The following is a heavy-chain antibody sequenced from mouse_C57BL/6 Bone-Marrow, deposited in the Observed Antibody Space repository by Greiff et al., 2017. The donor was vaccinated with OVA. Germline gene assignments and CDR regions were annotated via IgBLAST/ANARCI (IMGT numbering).Heavy chain of an antibody. Sequence: EVMLVESEGGLVQPGSSMKLSCTASGFTFSDYYMAWVRQVPEKGLEWVANINYDGSSTYYLDSLKSRFIISRDNAKNILYLQMSSLKSEDTATYYCARDCPNSGHFDYWGQGTTLTVSS. V-gene: IGHV5-16*01. CDR3: ARDCPNSGHFDY. J-gene: IGHJ2*01. CDR2: INYDGSST. CDR1: GFTFSDYY. D-gene: IGHD3-2*02.